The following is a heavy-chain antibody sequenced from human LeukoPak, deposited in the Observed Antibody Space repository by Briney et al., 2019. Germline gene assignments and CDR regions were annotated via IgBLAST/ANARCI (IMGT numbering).Heavy chain of an antibody. CDR3: ARVPLIVVVPAALSGDC. CDR2: ISAYNGNT. D-gene: IGHD2-2*01. Sequence: ASVKVSCKASGYTFTSYGISWVRQASGQGLEWMGWISAYNGNTNHAQKLQGRVTMTTDTSTSTAYMELRSLRSDDTAVYYCARVPLIVVVPAALSGDCWGQGTLVTVSS. J-gene: IGHJ4*02. CDR1: GYTFTSYG. V-gene: IGHV1-18*04.